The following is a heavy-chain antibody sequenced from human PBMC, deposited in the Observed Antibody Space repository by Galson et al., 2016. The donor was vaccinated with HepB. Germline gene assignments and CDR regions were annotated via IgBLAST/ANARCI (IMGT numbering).Heavy chain of an antibody. Sequence: SVKVSCKASGYTFSNYYMHWVRQAPGQGLEWMGIINPSGSSTTYAQKFQGRVTMTRDTSTSTVYMELSSLRFEDTAVYYCARATYYDFLSGFYMADFYYGMDVWGQGTTLTVSS. D-gene: IGHD3-3*01. J-gene: IGHJ6*02. CDR1: GYTFSNYY. CDR2: INPSGSST. CDR3: ARATYYDFLSGFYMADFYYGMDV. V-gene: IGHV1-46*01.